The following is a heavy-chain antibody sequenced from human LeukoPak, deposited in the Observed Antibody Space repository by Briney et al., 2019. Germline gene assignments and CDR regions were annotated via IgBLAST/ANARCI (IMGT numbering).Heavy chain of an antibody. D-gene: IGHD2-21*02. V-gene: IGHV5-51*01. CDR2: IYPGDSDT. CDR1: GYSFTSYW. CDR3: ARLVVVTAPFNY. Sequence: GESLKISCYGSGYSFTSYWIAWVRQMPGKGLEWMGMIYPGDSDTRYSPSFQGQVTISADKSISTAYLQWSSLKASDTAMYYCARLVVVTAPFNYWGQGTLVTVSS. J-gene: IGHJ4*02.